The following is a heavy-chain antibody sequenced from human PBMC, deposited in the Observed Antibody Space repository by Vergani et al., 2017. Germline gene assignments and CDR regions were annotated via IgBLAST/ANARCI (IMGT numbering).Heavy chain of an antibody. CDR3: ASQDDHNGNPGAFDI. CDR1: GGSLSSGSYY. D-gene: IGHD4-23*01. J-gene: IGHJ3*02. Sequence: QVQLQESGPGLLKPSQTLSLTCTVSGGSLSSGSYYWSWVRQRPGKGLEWIGYIYNSGSTYYNPSLKSRVTISDDASKNQFSLKLSSVTAADTAVYYCASQDDHNGNPGAFDIWGQGTKVTVSS. V-gene: IGHV4-31*03. CDR2: IYNSGST.